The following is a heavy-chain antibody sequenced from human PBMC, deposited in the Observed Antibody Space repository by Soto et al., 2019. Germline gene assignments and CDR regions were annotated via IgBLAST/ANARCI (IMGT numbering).Heavy chain of an antibody. V-gene: IGHV4-31*03. CDR1: GGSISSGGYY. CDR2: IYYSGST. CDR3: AGDEAAGFYGMDV. Sequence: SETLSLTCTVSGGSISSGGYYWSWIRQHPGKGLEWIGYIYYSGSTYYNPSLKSRVTISVDTSKNQFSLKLSSVTAADTAVYYCAGDEAAGFYGMDVWGQGTTVTVSS. D-gene: IGHD6-13*01. J-gene: IGHJ6*02.